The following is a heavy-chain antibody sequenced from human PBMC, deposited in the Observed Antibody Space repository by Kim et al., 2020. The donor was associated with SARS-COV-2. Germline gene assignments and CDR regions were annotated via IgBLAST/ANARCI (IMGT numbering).Heavy chain of an antibody. J-gene: IGHJ4*02. D-gene: IGHD3-10*01. CDR2: MYYSGRT. V-gene: IGHV4-39*01. CDR3: ARYYGSGSYFDS. Sequence: SETLSLTCTVSGGSISSTSYYWAWIRQPQGKGLVWIGNMYYSGRTFYNPTLKSRVTVSVDTSKNQFSLKLSSVTAADTAVYYCARYYGSGSYFDSWGQGTLVTVSS. CDR1: GGSISSTSYY.